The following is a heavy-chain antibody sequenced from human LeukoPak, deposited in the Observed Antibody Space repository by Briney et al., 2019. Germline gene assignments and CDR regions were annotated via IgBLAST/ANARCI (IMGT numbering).Heavy chain of an antibody. J-gene: IGHJ4*02. CDR2: VYATGST. V-gene: IGHV4-61*02. Sequence: SQTLSLTCTVSGGSISTGREYWSWIRQPAGKGLEWIGRVYATGSTNYSPSLKSRATISLDPSKNQFSLKLSSVTAADTAMYYCARLAPYSSGPHFDYWGQGILVTVSS. D-gene: IGHD6-19*01. CDR1: GGSISTGREY. CDR3: ARLAPYSSGPHFDY.